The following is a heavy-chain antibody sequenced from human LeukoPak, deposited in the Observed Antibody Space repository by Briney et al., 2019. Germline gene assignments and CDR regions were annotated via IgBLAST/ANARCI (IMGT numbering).Heavy chain of an antibody. J-gene: IGHJ4*02. D-gene: IGHD6-13*01. V-gene: IGHV3-30*04. CDR3: ARYSVAAAGTNY. CDR1: GFTFSNYA. CDR2: ISYDGSNK. Sequence: PGGSLRLSCAASGFTFSNYAMHWVRQAPGKGLEWVAVISYDGSNKYYADSVKGRFTISRDNSKNTLYLQMNSLRAEDTAVYYCARYSVAAAGTNYWGQGTLVTVSS.